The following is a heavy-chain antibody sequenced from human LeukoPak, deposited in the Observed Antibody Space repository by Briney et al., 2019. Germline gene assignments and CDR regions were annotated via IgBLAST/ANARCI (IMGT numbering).Heavy chain of an antibody. CDR2: ISSGGTT. J-gene: IGHJ4*02. CDR3: GKDWASGHYFDY. V-gene: IGHV3-23*01. Sequence: GGSLRLSCAASGFTIDSYAMTWVRQAPGKGLEWVSAISSGGTTYYADSVKGRFTISRDNSKSTLYLQMNSLSAEDTAVYYWGKDWASGHYFDYWGQGTLVTVSS. CDR1: GFTIDSYA. D-gene: IGHD1-14*01.